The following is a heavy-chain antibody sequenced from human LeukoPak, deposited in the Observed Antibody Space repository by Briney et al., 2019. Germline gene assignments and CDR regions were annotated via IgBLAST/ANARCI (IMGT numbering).Heavy chain of an antibody. CDR1: GFTFSSYS. J-gene: IGHJ3*02. D-gene: IGHD2-15*01. CDR3: AREWYGYCSGGNCYGAFDI. Sequence: GGSLRLSCAASGFTFSSYSMNWVRQSPGKGLEWISYISRSSSTIYHADSVKGRFTISRDNAKNPLYLQMNSLTDEDTAVYYCAREWYGYCSGGNCYGAFDIWGQGTMVTVSS. V-gene: IGHV3-48*02. CDR2: ISRSSSTI.